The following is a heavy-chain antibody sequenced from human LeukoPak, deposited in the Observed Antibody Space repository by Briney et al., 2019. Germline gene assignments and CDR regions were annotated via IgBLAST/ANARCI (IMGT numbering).Heavy chain of an antibody. J-gene: IGHJ5*02. D-gene: IGHD5-18*01. CDR2: ISAYNGNT. CDR3: ARGNPPVDTTMNYNWFDP. V-gene: IGHV1-18*03. Sequence: ASVKVSCKASGYTFTSYGISWVRQAPGQGLEWMGWISAYNGNTNYAQKLQGRVTMTTDTSTSTAYIELRSLRSDDMAVYYCARGNPPVDTTMNYNWFDPWGQGTLVIVSS. CDR1: GYTFTSYG.